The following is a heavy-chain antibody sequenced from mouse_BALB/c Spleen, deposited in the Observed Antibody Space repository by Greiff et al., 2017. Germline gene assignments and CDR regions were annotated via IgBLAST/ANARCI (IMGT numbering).Heavy chain of an antibody. D-gene: IGHD2-14*01. CDR3: ARWGYAFYYAMDY. J-gene: IGHJ4*01. CDR1: GYTFSSYW. Sequence: QVQLKQSGAELMKPGASVKISCKATGYTFSSYWIEWVKQRPGHGLEWFGEILPGSGSTNYNEKFKGKATFTADTSSNTAYMQLSSLTSEDSAVYYCARWGYAFYYAMDYWGQGTSVTVSS. V-gene: IGHV1-9*01. CDR2: ILPGSGST.